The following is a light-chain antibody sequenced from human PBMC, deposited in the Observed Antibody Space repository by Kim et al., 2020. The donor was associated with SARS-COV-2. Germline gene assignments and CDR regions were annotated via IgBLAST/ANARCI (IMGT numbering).Light chain of an antibody. V-gene: IGLV2-14*03. J-gene: IGLJ1*01. CDR3: SSYTSSSTPYV. Sequence: QSALTQPASVSGSPGQSITISCTGTSSDVGGYNYVSWYQQHPGKAPKLMIYDVNNRPSGVSNRFSGSKSGNTASLTISGLQAEDEADYYCSSYTSSSTPYVFGTGTKVT. CDR1: SSDVGGYNY. CDR2: DVN.